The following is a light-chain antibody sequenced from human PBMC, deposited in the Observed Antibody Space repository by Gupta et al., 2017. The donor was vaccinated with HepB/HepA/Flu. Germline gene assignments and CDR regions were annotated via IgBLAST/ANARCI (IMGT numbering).Light chain of an antibody. CDR3: MQAIHWPWT. J-gene: IGKJ1*01. CDR2: RVS. Sequence: DVVLTPSPVSLPVTLGQPASISCRSSQSRVHRDGNTYLNWFQQRPGQSPRRLIYRVSNRDSGVPYGFSGSGSGTDFTLRISRVDAEDVGVYYCMQAIHWPWTFGQGTKVEI. CDR1: QSRVHRDGNTY. V-gene: IGKV2-30*02.